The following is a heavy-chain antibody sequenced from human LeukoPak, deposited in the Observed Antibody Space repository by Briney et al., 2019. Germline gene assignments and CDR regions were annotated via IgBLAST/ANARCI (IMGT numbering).Heavy chain of an antibody. CDR2: ISSSSSYI. V-gene: IGHV3-21*01. CDR1: GSTFSSYS. J-gene: IGHJ5*02. CDR3: AREAYCGGDCYPYNWFDP. Sequence: PGGSLRLSCAASGSTFSSYSMNWVRQAPGKGLEWVSSISSSSSYIYYADSVKGRFTISRDNAKNSLYLQMNSLRAEDTAVYYCAREAYCGGDCYPYNWFDPWGQGTLVTVSS. D-gene: IGHD2-21*02.